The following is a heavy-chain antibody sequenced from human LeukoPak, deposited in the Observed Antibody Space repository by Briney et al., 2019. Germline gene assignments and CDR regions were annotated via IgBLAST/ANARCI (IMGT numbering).Heavy chain of an antibody. J-gene: IGHJ4*02. CDR3: ARALVAGKGTFSDY. CDR2: IIPIFGTA. V-gene: IGHV1-69*05. D-gene: IGHD6-19*01. Sequence: GASVKVSCKASGGTFSSYAISWVRQAPGQGLEWMGGIIPIFGTANYAQKFQGRVTMTTDTSTSTAYMELRSLRSDDTAVYYCARALVAGKGTFSDYWGQGTLVTVSS. CDR1: GGTFSSYA.